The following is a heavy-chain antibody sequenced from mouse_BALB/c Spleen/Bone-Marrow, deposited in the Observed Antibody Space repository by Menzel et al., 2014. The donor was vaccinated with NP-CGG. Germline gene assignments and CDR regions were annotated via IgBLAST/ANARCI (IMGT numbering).Heavy chain of an antibody. V-gene: IGHV5-6-5*01. CDR1: GFTFSSYA. D-gene: IGHD1-2*01. J-gene: IGHJ4*01. CDR2: ISSGGST. CDR3: AREGGTTAHYYAMDY. Sequence: EVQLQQSGGGLVKPGGSLKLSCAASGFTFSSYAMSWVRQTPEKGLEWVASISSGGSTYYPDSVKGRFTISRDNARNILYLQMSSLRSEDTAMYYCAREGGTTAHYYAMDYWGQGTSVTVSS.